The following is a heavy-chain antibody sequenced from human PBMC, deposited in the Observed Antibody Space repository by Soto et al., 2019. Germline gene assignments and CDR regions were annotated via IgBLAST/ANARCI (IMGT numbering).Heavy chain of an antibody. CDR2: IYHSGST. CDR1: GGSISSFNW. J-gene: IGHJ4*02. Sequence: TSETLSLTCAVSGGSISSFNWWNWVRQPPGKGLEWIGEIYHSGSTNYNLTLESRATISLDKSRNQFFLRLTSVTAADTAMYYCARQNYGPGTFESWSQGTLVTVS. CDR3: ARQNYGPGTFES. D-gene: IGHD3-10*01. V-gene: IGHV4-4*02.